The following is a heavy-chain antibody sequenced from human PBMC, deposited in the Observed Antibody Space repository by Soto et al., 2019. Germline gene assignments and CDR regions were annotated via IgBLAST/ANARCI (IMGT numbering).Heavy chain of an antibody. CDR2: INIYSGDA. CDR1: GYTFTRYG. V-gene: IGHV1-18*01. CDR3: ARALYYYDNSGLAY. D-gene: IGHD3-22*01. J-gene: IGHJ4*02. Sequence: ASVKVSCKASGYTFTRYGVSWVRQAPGQGLEWMGWINIYSGDANYAQRFQDRVTMTRDTSTNTVYMEMRSLRSDDTAVYYCARALYYYDNSGLAYWGQGTLVTVSS.